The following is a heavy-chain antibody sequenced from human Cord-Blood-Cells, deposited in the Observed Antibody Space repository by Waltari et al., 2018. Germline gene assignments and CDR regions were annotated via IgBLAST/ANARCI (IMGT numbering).Heavy chain of an antibody. D-gene: IGHD1-26*01. CDR1: GGTCRSYA. Sequence: QVLLVQSGAEVKKPGSSVKVSGKASGGTCRSYAISWVRQAPGQGLEWMGGIIPIFGTANYAQKFQGRVTITADKSTSTAYMELSSLRSEDTAVYYCARDCLYSGRPFDYWGQGTLVTVSS. CDR2: IIPIFGTA. J-gene: IGHJ4*02. V-gene: IGHV1-69*06. CDR3: ARDCLYSGRPFDY.